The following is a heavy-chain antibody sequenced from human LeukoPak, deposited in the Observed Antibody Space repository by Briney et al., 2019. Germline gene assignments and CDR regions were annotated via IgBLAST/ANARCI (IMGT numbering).Heavy chain of an antibody. V-gene: IGHV3-30-3*01. J-gene: IGHJ4*02. Sequence: PGRSLRLSCAASGFTFSSYAMHWVRQAPGKGLEWVAVISYDGSNKYYADSVKGRFTISRDNSKNTLYLQMNSLRAEDTAVYYCAREERWELLVFDYWGQGTLVTVSS. CDR3: AREERWELLVFDY. CDR1: GFTFSSYA. CDR2: ISYDGSNK. D-gene: IGHD1-26*01.